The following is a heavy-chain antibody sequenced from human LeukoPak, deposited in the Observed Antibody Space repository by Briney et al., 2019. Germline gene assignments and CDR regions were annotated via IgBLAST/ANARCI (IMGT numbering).Heavy chain of an antibody. D-gene: IGHD3-10*01. CDR1: GGSISSYY. Sequence: PSETLSLTCTVSGGSISSYYWSWIRQPPGKGLECIGYIYTSGSTNYNPSLKSRVTISVDTSKNQLSLKLSSVTAADTAVYYCARCRVVRGVIISHYYFDYWGQGTLVTVSS. V-gene: IGHV4-4*09. J-gene: IGHJ4*02. CDR2: IYTSGST. CDR3: ARCRVVRGVIISHYYFDY.